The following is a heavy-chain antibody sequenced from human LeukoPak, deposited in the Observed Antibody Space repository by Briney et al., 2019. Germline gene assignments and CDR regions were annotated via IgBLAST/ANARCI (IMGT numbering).Heavy chain of an antibody. CDR3: ARALISSSWFDY. D-gene: IGHD6-13*01. Sequence: GRSLRLSCAASGFTFSSYSMSWVRQAPGKGLEWVSSISSSSSYIYYADSVKGRFTISRDNAKNSLYLQMNSLRAEDTAVYYCARALISSSWFDYWGQGTLVTVSS. V-gene: IGHV3-21*01. CDR2: ISSSSSYI. J-gene: IGHJ4*02. CDR1: GFTFSSYS.